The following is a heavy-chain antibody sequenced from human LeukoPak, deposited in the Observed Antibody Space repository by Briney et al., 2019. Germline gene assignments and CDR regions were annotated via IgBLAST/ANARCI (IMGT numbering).Heavy chain of an antibody. CDR3: ARGFRGDNFDY. D-gene: IGHD7-27*01. J-gene: IGHJ4*02. V-gene: IGHV4-38-2*02. CDR2: MYHSGST. Sequence: SETLSLTCSVSGYSVSSAYYWGWIRQPPGKGLEWIGTMYHSGSTNYNPSLKSRVTISVDTSKNQFSLKLSSVTAADTAVYFCARGFRGDNFDYWGQGTLVTVSS. CDR1: GYSVSSAYY.